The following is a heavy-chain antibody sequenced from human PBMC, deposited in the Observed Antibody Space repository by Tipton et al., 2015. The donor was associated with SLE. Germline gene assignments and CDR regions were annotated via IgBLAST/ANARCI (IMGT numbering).Heavy chain of an antibody. CDR1: GFSFSNYG. CDR3: ARDVVGATEGLDY. Sequence: SLRLSCATSGFSFSNYGMGWVRQAPGKGLEWVAMIWYDGSNEHYGDSVQGRFTISRDNSKNTLYLQMNSLRAEDTAVYYCARDVVGATEGLDYWGQGTLVTVSS. D-gene: IGHD1-26*01. CDR2: IWYDGSNE. J-gene: IGHJ4*02. V-gene: IGHV3-33*01.